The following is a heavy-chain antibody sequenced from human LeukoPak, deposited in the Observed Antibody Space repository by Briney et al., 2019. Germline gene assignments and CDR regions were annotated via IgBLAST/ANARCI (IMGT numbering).Heavy chain of an antibody. CDR1: GFTLDDYA. CDR3: AKAKTDSWGIRPRSGAFDI. D-gene: IGHD6-13*01. Sequence: PGRSLRLSCAASGFTLDDYAMHWVRQAPGKGLEWVSGISWNSGSICYADSVKGRFTISRDNAKNSLYLQMNSLRAEDTALYYCAKAKTDSWGIRPRSGAFDIWGQGTMVTVSS. J-gene: IGHJ3*02. V-gene: IGHV3-9*01. CDR2: ISWNSGSI.